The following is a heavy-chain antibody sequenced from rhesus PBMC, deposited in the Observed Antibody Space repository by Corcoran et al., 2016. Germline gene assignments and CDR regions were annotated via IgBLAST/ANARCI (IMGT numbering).Heavy chain of an antibody. Sequence: EVRLVESGGGLVQPGGSLRLSWAASGFTFSDYYIRWVRQASGKGPEWVGFITYKVDGGTAEYAASVKCRFTISRDDSKSIASLQMSSLKTEDTAVYYCARRGRQLDFDYWGQGVLVTVSS. D-gene: IGHD6-25*01. J-gene: IGHJ4*01. CDR3: ARRGRQLDFDY. V-gene: IGHV3-116*02. CDR1: GFTFSDYY. CDR2: ITYKVDGGTA.